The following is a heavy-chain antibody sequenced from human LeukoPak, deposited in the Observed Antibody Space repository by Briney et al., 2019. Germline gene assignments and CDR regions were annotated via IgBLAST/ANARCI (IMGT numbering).Heavy chain of an antibody. CDR1: GGSISSSSYY. CDR2: IYYSGST. D-gene: IGHD1-26*01. Sequence: SETLSLTCTVSGGSISSSSYYWGWIRQPPGKGLEWIGSIYYSGSTYYNPSLKSRVTISVDTSKNQFSLKLSSVTAADTAVYYCARGEGATFDYWGQGTLVTVSS. V-gene: IGHV4-39*07. CDR3: ARGEGATFDY. J-gene: IGHJ4*02.